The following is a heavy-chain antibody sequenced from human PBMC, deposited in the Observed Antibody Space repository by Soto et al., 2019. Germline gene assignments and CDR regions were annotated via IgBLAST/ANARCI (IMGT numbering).Heavy chain of an antibody. V-gene: IGHV3-23*01. Sequence: EVQLLESGGGLVQPGGSLTLSCATSGFTFSSYAMVWVRQAAEKGLEWVASISNNGDTAYYADSVKGRFTISRGNSENTLSLQMNGLKADATSLYFCANSRVFIRAIVTLLDSWAQGTQVTLSS. D-gene: IGHD3-16*02. CDR2: ISNNGDTA. J-gene: IGHJ4*02. CDR1: GFTFSSYA. CDR3: ANSRVFIRAIVTLLDS.